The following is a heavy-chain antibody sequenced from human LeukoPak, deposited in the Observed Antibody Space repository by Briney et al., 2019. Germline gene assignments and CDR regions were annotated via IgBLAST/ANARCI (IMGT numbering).Heavy chain of an antibody. D-gene: IGHD4-17*01. V-gene: IGHV3-53*01. CDR2: VYPDGRT. J-gene: IGHJ4*02. Sequence: PGGSLRLSCAVSGFTVTDNYMRWVRQAPGKGLQWVSVVYPDGRTYYADSVKGRFTISRDNSRNTLLLQLNSLRADDTAVYYCARTNPVYGDYDYWGQGTLVTVSS. CDR3: ARTNPVYGDYDY. CDR1: GFTVTDNY.